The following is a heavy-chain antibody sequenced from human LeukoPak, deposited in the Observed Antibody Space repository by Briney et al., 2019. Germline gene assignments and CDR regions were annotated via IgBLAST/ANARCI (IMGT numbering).Heavy chain of an antibody. CDR1: GFSFSNYE. D-gene: IGHD6-25*01. J-gene: IGHJ4*01. V-gene: IGHV3-48*03. Sequence: PGGSLRLFCAASGFSFSNYELEWVCQAPGKGLEWVSYISSSGSTTYYADSVKGRFTISRDNAKNSLSLQMNSLRVEDTAVYYCARGVPAARFDYWGHGGLGSVSS. CDR3: ARGVPAARFDY. CDR2: ISSSGSTT.